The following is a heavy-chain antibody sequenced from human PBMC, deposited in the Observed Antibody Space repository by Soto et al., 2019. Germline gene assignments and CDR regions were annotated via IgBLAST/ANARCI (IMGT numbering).Heavy chain of an antibody. D-gene: IGHD1-26*01. CDR1: GFTFSSYA. J-gene: IGHJ4*02. Sequence: GGSLRLSCAASGFTFSSYAMSWVRQAPGKGLEWVSGITDSGSTYYADSVKGRFTISRDNSKNTLYVQMNSLRAEDTAVYYCAKESGRIFEYWGQGSLVTVSS. CDR2: ITDSGST. CDR3: AKESGRIFEY. V-gene: IGHV3-23*01.